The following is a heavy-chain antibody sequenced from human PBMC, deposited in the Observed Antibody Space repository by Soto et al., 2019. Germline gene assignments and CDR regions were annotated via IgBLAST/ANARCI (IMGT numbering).Heavy chain of an antibody. CDR3: ASGHDAYKVRY. Sequence: QVQLQESGPGLVKPSQTLSLTCTVSGGSISSGATGSYWTWIRQLPGKGLEWIGYIYYTGNTYYNTSLKSRPTISIDTSENQFSLRLTSVTAADTAVYFCASGHDAYKVRYWGQGTLVTVSS. D-gene: IGHD1-1*01. V-gene: IGHV4-31*03. CDR1: GGSISSGATGSY. CDR2: IYYTGNT. J-gene: IGHJ4*02.